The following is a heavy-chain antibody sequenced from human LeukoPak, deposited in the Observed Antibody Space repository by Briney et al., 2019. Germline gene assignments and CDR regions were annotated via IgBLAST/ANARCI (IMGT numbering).Heavy chain of an antibody. J-gene: IGHJ4*02. D-gene: IGHD3-10*01. CDR1: GFTFSSYA. CDR2: ISYDGSNK. CDR3: ARDYFHITMVRGVSY. V-gene: IGHV3-30-3*01. Sequence: GGSLRLSCAASGFTFSSYAMHWVRQAPGKGLEWVAVISYDGSNKYYADSVKGRFTISRDNSKNTLYLQMNSLRAEDTAVYYCARDYFHITMVRGVSYWSQGTLVTVSS.